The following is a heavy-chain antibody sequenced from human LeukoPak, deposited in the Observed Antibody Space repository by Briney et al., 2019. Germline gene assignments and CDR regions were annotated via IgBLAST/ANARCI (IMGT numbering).Heavy chain of an antibody. D-gene: IGHD3-16*01. Sequence: ASETLSLTCAVYGGSFSGYYWSWMSQPPGKGLWWIGEINHSGSTSYSPSLRSRVTISVDTSKNQFSLKLSSVTAADTAVYYCARETSQKGAHYMDVWGKGTTVTISS. J-gene: IGHJ6*03. CDR2: INHSGST. CDR3: ARETSQKGAHYMDV. V-gene: IGHV4-34*01. CDR1: GGSFSGYY.